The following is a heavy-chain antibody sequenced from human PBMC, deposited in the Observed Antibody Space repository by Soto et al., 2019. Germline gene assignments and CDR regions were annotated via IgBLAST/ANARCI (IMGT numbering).Heavy chain of an antibody. D-gene: IGHD5-12*01. J-gene: IGHJ4*02. V-gene: IGHV1-69*12. Sequence: QVQLVQSGAEVKKPESSVKVSCKAPGGTFSTYAISWVRQAPGQGLEWMGGIIPMFGTANYAQRFQDRVTITADESTNTVYMELSRLSSDDTAVYFCASGIHLWLRRINNGYSGWGQGTLVTVSS. CDR2: IIPMFGTA. CDR3: ASGIHLWLRRINNGYSG. CDR1: GGTFSTYA.